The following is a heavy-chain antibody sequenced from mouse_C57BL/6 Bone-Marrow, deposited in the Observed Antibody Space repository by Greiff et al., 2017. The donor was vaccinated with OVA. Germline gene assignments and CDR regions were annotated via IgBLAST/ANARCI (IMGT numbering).Heavy chain of an antibody. J-gene: IGHJ1*03. CDR2: ISYDGSN. V-gene: IGHV3-6*01. Sequence: DVKLVESGPGLVKPSQSLSLTCSVTGYSITSGYYWNWIRQFPGNKLEWMGYISYDGSNNYNPSLKNRISITRDTSKNQFFLKLNSVTTEDTATYYCAREDLLNIIKRYFDVWGTGTTVTVSS. CDR1: GYSITSGYY. CDR3: AREDLLNIIKRYFDV. D-gene: IGHD2-1*01.